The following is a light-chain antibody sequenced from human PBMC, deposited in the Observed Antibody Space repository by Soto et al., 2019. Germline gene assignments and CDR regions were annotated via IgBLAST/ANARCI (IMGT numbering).Light chain of an antibody. V-gene: IGKV1-39*01. Sequence: DIQMTQSPSSLSASVGDRVTITCRASQSISSYLNWYQQKPGKAPKLLIYAASSLQSGVPSRFSGSGSGTEFHLHISSPQPEDFGNYHCQQSYSNPLTFGGGTKVEIK. CDR1: QSISSY. J-gene: IGKJ4*01. CDR3: QQSYSNPLT. CDR2: AAS.